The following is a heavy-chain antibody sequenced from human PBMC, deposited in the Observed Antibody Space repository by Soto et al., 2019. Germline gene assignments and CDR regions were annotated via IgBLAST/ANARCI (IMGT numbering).Heavy chain of an antibody. V-gene: IGHV4-59*01. D-gene: IGHD2-2*01. J-gene: IGHJ3*02. CDR3: ARSYRRIVVVPAARFSSAFDI. Sequence: QVQLQESGPGLVKPSETLSLTCTVSGGSISSYYWSWIRQPPGKGLEWIGYIYYSGSTNYNPSLKSRVTISVDTSKNQFSLKLSSVTAADTAVYYCARSYRRIVVVPAARFSSAFDIWGQGTMVTVSS. CDR1: GGSISSYY. CDR2: IYYSGST.